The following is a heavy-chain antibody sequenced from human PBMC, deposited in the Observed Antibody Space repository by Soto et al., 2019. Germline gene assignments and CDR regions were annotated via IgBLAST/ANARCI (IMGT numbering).Heavy chain of an antibody. J-gene: IGHJ4*02. V-gene: IGHV5-51*01. D-gene: IGHD5-18*01. Sequence: GESLKISCKGSGYSFTSYWIGWVRQMPGKGLECMGIIFPGDSDTRYSPSFQGQVTISADKSISTAYLQWSSLKASDTAMYYCARVRDTAMVYFDYWGQGTLVTV. CDR1: GYSFTSYW. CDR3: ARVRDTAMVYFDY. CDR2: IFPGDSDT.